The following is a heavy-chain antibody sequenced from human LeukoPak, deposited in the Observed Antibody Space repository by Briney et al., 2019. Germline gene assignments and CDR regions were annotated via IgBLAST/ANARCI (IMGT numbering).Heavy chain of an antibody. Sequence: ASVTVSCKASGGTFSNYAINWVRQAPGQRLEWMGWINAGNGNTRYSQKFQGRVTITRDTSASTAYMELSSLRSEDTAVYYCARVRTLRLGELSLMTDYWGQGTLVTVSS. CDR2: INAGNGNT. D-gene: IGHD3-16*02. CDR3: ARVRTLRLGELSLMTDY. V-gene: IGHV1-3*01. J-gene: IGHJ4*02. CDR1: GGTFSNYA.